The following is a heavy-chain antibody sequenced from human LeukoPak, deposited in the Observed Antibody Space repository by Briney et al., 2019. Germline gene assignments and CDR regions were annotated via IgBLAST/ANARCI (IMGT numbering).Heavy chain of an antibody. CDR1: GGSFSGYY. J-gene: IGHJ4*02. CDR3: AGRGGXVLXLGRPXXYXDY. Sequence: TLXXXCAVYGGSFSGYYWSWIRQPPGKGLEWIGEINHSGSTNYNPSLTSRVTISVDTSKKQESLRLSSVTAADTAGYYCAGRGGXVLXLGRPXXYXDYWGQGTLVTVSS. V-gene: IGHV4-34*01. D-gene: IGHD3-16*01. CDR2: INHSGST.